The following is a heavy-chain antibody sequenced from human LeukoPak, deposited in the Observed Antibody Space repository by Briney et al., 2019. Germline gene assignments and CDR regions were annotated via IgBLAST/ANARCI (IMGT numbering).Heavy chain of an antibody. J-gene: IGHJ4*02. CDR3: ARWGSGWYYFDY. Sequence: GSLRLSCAASGFTFSNYAISWVRQPPGKGLEWIGEINHSGSTNYNPSLKSRVTISVDTSKNQFSLKLSSVTAADTAVYYCARWGSGWYYFDYWGQGALVTVSS. CDR2: INHSGST. D-gene: IGHD6-19*01. CDR1: GFTFSNYA. V-gene: IGHV4-34*01.